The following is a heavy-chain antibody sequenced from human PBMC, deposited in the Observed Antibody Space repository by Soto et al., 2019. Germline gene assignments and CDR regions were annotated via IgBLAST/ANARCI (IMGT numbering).Heavy chain of an antibody. CDR2: INQGGSEK. CDR3: ARIYCSTTSCYIDY. V-gene: IGHV3-7*01. Sequence: PGGSLRLSCAASTFTFSNHWMSCVRQAPGKGLEWVANINQGGSEKYYLDSVKGRFTISRDNAKNSLDLQMNSLRAEDTAVYYCARIYCSTTSCYIDYWGQGTLVTVSS. J-gene: IGHJ4*02. CDR1: TFTFSNHW. D-gene: IGHD2-2*02.